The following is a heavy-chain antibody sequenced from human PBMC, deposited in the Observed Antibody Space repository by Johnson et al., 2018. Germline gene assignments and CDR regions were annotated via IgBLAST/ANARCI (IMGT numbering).Heavy chain of an antibody. D-gene: IGHD6-13*01. V-gene: IGHV1-69*01. CDR3: AREVSAVGIAPAEYFQH. CDR2: IIPMFGTT. CDR1: GGTFRSYV. J-gene: IGHJ1*01. Sequence: QVQLVESGAEVKKPGSSVKVSCKASGGTFRSYVISWVRQAPGQGLEWMGGIIPMFGTTNYAQKFQGRVTIIADESTSTAYMELSGLRSEDTAVYYCAREVSAVGIAPAEYFQHWGQGTLVTVSS.